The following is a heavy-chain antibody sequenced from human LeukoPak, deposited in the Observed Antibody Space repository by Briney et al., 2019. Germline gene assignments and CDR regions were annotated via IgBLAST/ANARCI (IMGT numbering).Heavy chain of an antibody. D-gene: IGHD6-19*01. CDR1: GFTFSSYS. Sequence: QPGGSLRLSCAASGFTFSSYSMNWVRQAPGKGLEWVSYISSSSSSTIYYADSVKGRFTISRYNAKNTLYLQMNSLRAEDTAVYYCARGMGSRSSGWYRKKDPYFDYWGQGTLVTVSS. CDR2: ISSSSSSTI. CDR3: ARGMGSRSSGWYRKKDPYFDY. V-gene: IGHV3-48*01. J-gene: IGHJ4*02.